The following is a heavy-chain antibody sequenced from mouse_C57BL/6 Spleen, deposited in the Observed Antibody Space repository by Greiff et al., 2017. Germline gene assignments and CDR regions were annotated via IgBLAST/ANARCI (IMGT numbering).Heavy chain of an antibody. Sequence: VQLQQPGAELVMPGASVKLSCKASGYTFTSYWMHWVKQRPGQGLEWIGEIDPSDSYTNYNQKFKGKSTLTVDKSSSTAYMQLSSLTSEDSAVYYCARVFLYGSSYYYFDYWGQGTTLTVSS. CDR3: ARVFLYGSSYYYFDY. CDR2: IDPSDSYT. V-gene: IGHV1-69*01. D-gene: IGHD1-1*01. CDR1: GYTFTSYW. J-gene: IGHJ2*01.